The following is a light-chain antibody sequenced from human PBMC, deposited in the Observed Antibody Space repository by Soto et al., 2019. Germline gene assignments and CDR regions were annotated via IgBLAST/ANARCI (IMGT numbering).Light chain of an antibody. CDR3: QQFGRFST. CDR2: QAS. Sequence: DIQMTQSPSTLSASVGDRVTITCRASQSIGRYLAWYQQKPGKAPRLIICQASSLENGVPSRFSGSGSGTDFTLTISSLQADDFATYYCQQFGRFSTFGQGTKVEIK. CDR1: QSIGRY. J-gene: IGKJ1*01. V-gene: IGKV1-5*03.